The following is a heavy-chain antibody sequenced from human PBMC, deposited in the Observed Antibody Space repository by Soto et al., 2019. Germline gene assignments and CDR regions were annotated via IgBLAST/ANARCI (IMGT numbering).Heavy chain of an antibody. D-gene: IGHD6-6*01. J-gene: IGHJ6*02. Sequence: SETLSLTCAVYGGSFSGYYWSWIRQPPGKGLEWIGEINHSGSTNYNPSLKSRVTISVDTSKNQFSLKLSSVTAADTAVYYCARRPSIAARRVSYYYYYYGMDVWGQGTTVTVSS. V-gene: IGHV4-34*01. CDR3: ARRPSIAARRVSYYYYYYGMDV. CDR1: GGSFSGYY. CDR2: INHSGST.